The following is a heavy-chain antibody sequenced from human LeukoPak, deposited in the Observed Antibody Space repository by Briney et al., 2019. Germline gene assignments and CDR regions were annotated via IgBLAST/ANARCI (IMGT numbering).Heavy chain of an antibody. CDR3: ASTYDILTGFPPPLDY. J-gene: IGHJ4*02. Sequence: SETLSLTCTVSGGSISSYYWSWIRQPPGKGLEWIGYIYYSGSTNYNPSLKSRVTISVDTSKNQFSLKLSSVTAADTAVYYCASTYDILTGFPPPLDYWGQGTLVTVSS. CDR2: IYYSGST. D-gene: IGHD3-9*01. CDR1: GGSISSYY. V-gene: IGHV4-59*12.